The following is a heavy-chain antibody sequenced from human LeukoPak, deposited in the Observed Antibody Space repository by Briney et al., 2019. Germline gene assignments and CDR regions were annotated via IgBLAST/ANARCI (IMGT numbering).Heavy chain of an antibody. CDR3: AREGGAGFDY. V-gene: IGHV3-48*01. Sequence: PGGSLRLSCAASGLTFSSYSMNWVRQAPGKGLEWVSYISSSGSTIYYADSVKGRFTISRDNAKNSLYLQMNSLRAEDTAVYYCAREGGAGFDYWGQGTLVTVSS. J-gene: IGHJ4*02. CDR2: ISSSGSTI. CDR1: GLTFSSYS. D-gene: IGHD3-16*01.